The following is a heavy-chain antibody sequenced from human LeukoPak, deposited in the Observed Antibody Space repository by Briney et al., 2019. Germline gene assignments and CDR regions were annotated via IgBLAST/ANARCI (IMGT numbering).Heavy chain of an antibody. V-gene: IGHV4-39*07. D-gene: IGHD3-22*01. CDR1: GGSISSSSYY. CDR2: IYYSGST. CDR3: ATRYYDSSGPHGFDY. Sequence: ASETLSLTCTVSGGSISSSSYYWGWIRQPPGKGLEWIGSIYYSGSTYYNPSLKSRVTISVDTSKNQFSLKLSSVTAADTAVYYCATRYYDSSGPHGFDYWGQGTLVTVSS. J-gene: IGHJ4*02.